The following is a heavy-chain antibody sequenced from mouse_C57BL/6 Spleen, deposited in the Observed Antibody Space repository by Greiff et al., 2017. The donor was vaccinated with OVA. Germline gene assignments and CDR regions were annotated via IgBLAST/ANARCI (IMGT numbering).Heavy chain of an antibody. CDR2: IYPGSGST. Sequence: VQLQQPGAELVKPGASVKMSCKASGYTFTSYWITWVKQRPGQGLEWIGDIYPGSGSTNYNEKFKSKATLTVDTSSSTAYMQLSSLTSEDSAVYYCARCGYYSRYFDVWGTGTTVTVSS. D-gene: IGHD2-3*01. V-gene: IGHV1-55*01. CDR1: GYTFTSYW. J-gene: IGHJ1*03. CDR3: ARCGYYSRYFDV.